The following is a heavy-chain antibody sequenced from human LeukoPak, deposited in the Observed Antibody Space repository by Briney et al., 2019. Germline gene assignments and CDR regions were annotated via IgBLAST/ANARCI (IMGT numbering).Heavy chain of an antibody. V-gene: IGHV4-59*01. D-gene: IGHD6-6*01. J-gene: IGHJ4*02. CDR2: IYYSGST. CDR1: GGSMSSYY. CDR3: ATTSGKSPVDH. Sequence: TPSETLSLTCTVSGGSMSSYYWTWIRQPPGKELEWIGFIYYSGSTYYNPSLKSRVTMSLDTSKNQFSLQLSSVTTADTAVYYCATTSGKSPVDHWGQGTLVTVSS.